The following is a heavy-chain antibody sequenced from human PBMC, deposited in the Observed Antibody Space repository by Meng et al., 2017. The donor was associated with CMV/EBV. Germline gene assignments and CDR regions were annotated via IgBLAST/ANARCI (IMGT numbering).Heavy chain of an antibody. CDR1: GFTFSSYA. J-gene: IGHJ6*02. CDR2: ISSNGGST. D-gene: IGHD4-11*01. CDR3: ARVGEVTTGDYYYYGMDV. V-gene: IGHV3-64*02. Sequence: GESLKISCAASGFTFSSYAMHWVRQAPGKGLEYVSAISSNGGSTYYADSVKSRFTISRDNSKNTLYLQMGSLRAEDMAVYYCARVGEVTTGDYYYYGMDVWGQGTTVTVSS.